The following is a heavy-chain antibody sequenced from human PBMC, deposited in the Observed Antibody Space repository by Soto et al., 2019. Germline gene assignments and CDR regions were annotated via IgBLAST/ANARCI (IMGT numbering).Heavy chain of an antibody. D-gene: IGHD5-18*01. J-gene: IGHJ4*02. Sequence: GGSLRLSCAASGFTFSSYWMHWVRQAPGKGLVWVSCIYTDGSSTTYADSVKGRFTISRDNAKSTLYLQMNSLRTEDTAVYYCATLNSFGSDYWGQGTLVTVSS. V-gene: IGHV3-74*01. CDR1: GFTFSSYW. CDR3: ATLNSFGSDY. CDR2: IYTDGSST.